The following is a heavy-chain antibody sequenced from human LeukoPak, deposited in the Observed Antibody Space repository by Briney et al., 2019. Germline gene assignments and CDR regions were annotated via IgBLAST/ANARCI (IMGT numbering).Heavy chain of an antibody. CDR1: GYTFTSYA. Sequence: ASVKVSCKASGYTFTSYAMHWVRQAPGQRLEWMGWINAGNGNTKYSQKFQGRVTITRDTSASTAYMELNSLRSEDTAVYYCARTSSGWYGGYYYYGMDVWGQGTTVTVSS. CDR2: INAGNGNT. J-gene: IGHJ6*02. CDR3: ARTSSGWYGGYYYYGMDV. D-gene: IGHD6-19*01. V-gene: IGHV1-3*01.